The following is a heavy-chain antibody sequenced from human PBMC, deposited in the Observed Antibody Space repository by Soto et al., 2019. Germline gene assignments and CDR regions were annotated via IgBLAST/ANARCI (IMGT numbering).Heavy chain of an antibody. D-gene: IGHD1-1*01. J-gene: IGHJ4*02. CDR2: IYWDDDK. CDR1: GFSLSTTGVG. Sequence: QITLKESGPTLVQPTQTLTLTCTFSGFSLSTTGVGVGWIRQPPGKALEWLVFIYWDDDKRYSPLLKNRLIITKDTSKNQVVLTMTDMDPVDTATYYCARRRDWRNSWNAGYFDYWGQGTLVTVSS. V-gene: IGHV2-5*02. CDR3: ARRRDWRNSWNAGYFDY.